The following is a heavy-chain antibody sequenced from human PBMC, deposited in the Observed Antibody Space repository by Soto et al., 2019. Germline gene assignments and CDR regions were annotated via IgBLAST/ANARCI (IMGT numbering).Heavy chain of an antibody. CDR1: GFSVTANY. CDR3: SRDDSDWFFN. D-gene: IGHD3-9*01. V-gene: IGHV3-53*01. CDR2: IYSGGST. J-gene: IGHJ4*02. Sequence: GGSLRLSCEVSGFSVTANYMSWVRQAPGKGLEWVSVIYSGGSTYYIDSVKGRFSISRDDSKKTAYLQMNSLESEDTAVYYCSRDDSDWFFNWGRGTLVTVSS.